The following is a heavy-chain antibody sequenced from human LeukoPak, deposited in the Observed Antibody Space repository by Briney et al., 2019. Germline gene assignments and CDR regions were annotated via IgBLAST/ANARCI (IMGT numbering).Heavy chain of an antibody. Sequence: PGGSLRLSCAASGFTFSSYEMNWVRQAPGKGLEWVSYISSSGSTIYYADSVKGRFTISRDNAKNSLYLQMNSLRAEDTAVYYCAGHYDSSGYYPDTNFDYWGQGTLVTVSS. CDR3: AGHYDSSGYYPDTNFDY. CDR1: GFTFSSYE. J-gene: IGHJ4*02. CDR2: ISSSGSTI. D-gene: IGHD3-22*01. V-gene: IGHV3-48*03.